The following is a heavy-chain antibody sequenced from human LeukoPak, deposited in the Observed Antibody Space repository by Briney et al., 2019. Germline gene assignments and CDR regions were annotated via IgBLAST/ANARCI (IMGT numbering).Heavy chain of an antibody. CDR2: IRYDGSNK. Sequence: QSGGSLRPSCAASGFTFSSYGMHWVRQAPGKGLEWVAFIRYDGSNKYYADSVKGRFTISRDNSKSTLYLQMNSLRAEDTAVYYCAKDRGIVEGGPYVWGSYRPGRWFDPWGQGTLVTVSS. V-gene: IGHV3-30*02. D-gene: IGHD3-16*02. J-gene: IGHJ5*02. CDR3: AKDRGIVEGGPYVWGSYRPGRWFDP. CDR1: GFTFSSYG.